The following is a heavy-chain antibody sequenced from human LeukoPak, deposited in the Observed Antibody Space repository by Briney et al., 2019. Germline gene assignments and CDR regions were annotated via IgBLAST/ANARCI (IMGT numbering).Heavy chain of an antibody. V-gene: IGHV1-2*04. J-gene: IGHJ5*02. CDR1: GYTFTGYY. D-gene: IGHD3-9*01. CDR2: INPNSGGT. Sequence: ASVKVSCKASGYTFTGYYMHWVRQAPGQGLEWMGWINPNSGGTNYAQKFQGWVTMTRDTSISTAYMELSRLRSDDTAVYYCARGHPALVLRYFDWLEPTLNWFDPWGQGTLVTVSS. CDR3: ARGHPALVLRYFDWLEPTLNWFDP.